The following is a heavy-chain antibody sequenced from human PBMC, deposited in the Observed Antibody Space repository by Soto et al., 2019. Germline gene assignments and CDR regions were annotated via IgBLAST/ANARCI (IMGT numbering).Heavy chain of an antibody. D-gene: IGHD1-20*01. CDR3: AAGPTYNWNPYYFDY. J-gene: IGHJ4*02. Sequence: SVKVSCKAYGFTFTSSAVQWVRQARGQRLEWIGWIVVGSGNTNYAQKFQERVTITRDMSTSTAYMELSSLRSEDTAVYYCAAGPTYNWNPYYFDYWGQGTLVTVS. CDR1: GFTFTSSA. V-gene: IGHV1-58*01. CDR2: IVVGSGNT.